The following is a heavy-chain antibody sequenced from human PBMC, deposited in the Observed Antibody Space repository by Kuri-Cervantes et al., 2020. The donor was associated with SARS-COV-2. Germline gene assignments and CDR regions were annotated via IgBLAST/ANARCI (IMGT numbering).Heavy chain of an antibody. CDR2: ISGNGGST. CDR1: GFTFSAYN. V-gene: IGHV3-23*01. Sequence: GGSLRLSCAASGFTFSAYNMNWVRQAPGKGLEWVSAISGNGGSTYYADSVKGRFTISRDNSKNTLYLQMNSLRADDTAVYYCAKFPVLLVRSLSWYFDLWGRGTLVTVSS. J-gene: IGHJ2*01. D-gene: IGHD3-10*01. CDR3: AKFPVLLVRSLSWYFDL.